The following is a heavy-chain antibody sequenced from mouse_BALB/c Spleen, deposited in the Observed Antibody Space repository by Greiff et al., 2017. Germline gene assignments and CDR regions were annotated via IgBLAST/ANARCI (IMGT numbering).Heavy chain of an antibody. J-gene: IGHJ4*01. CDR3: ARDLPLSMDY. CDR2: ISTYYGDA. V-gene: IGHV1S137*01. Sequence: QVQLQQSGAELVRPGVSVKISCKGSGYTFTDYAMHWVKQSHAKSLEWIGVISTYYGDASYNQKFKGKATMTVDKSSSTAYMELARLTSEDSAIYYCARDLPLSMDYWGQGTSVTVSS. CDR1: GYTFTDYA. D-gene: IGHD5-1*01.